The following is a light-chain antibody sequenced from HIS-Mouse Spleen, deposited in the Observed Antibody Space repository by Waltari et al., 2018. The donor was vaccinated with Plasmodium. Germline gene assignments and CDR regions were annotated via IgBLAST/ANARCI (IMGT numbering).Light chain of an antibody. J-gene: IGLJ2*01. V-gene: IGLV2-8*01. Sequence: QSALTQPPSASGSPGQSATISCTGTSRDVGGSNHVPWYQQPPGKAPKLMIYEVSHRPSGVPDRFSGSKSGNTASLTVSGLQAEDEADYYCSSYAGSNNLVFGGGTKLTVL. CDR3: SSYAGSNNLV. CDR1: SRDVGGSNH. CDR2: EVS.